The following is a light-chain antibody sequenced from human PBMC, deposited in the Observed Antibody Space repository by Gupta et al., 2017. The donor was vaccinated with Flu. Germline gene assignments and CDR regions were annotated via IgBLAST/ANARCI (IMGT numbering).Light chain of an antibody. J-gene: IGLJ3*02. Sequence: CTRTVTTIVVGNDVHWYQQLPETAPNILLYDNNIRRSGDPDQVSLSKSGASAALAITSLQAAEEAAYYCQSYDNSPSDPWVFGGGTRLTVL. CDR1: VTTIVVGND. V-gene: IGLV1-40*03. CDR2: DNN. CDR3: QSYDNSPSDPWV.